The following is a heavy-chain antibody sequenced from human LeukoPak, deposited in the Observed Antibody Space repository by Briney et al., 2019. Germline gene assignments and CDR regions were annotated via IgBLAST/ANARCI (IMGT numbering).Heavy chain of an antibody. Sequence: GESLKISCKVSGYSFTSYCIGWVRQMPGKGLEWMRIIYPGDSGPTYSPSFQGQVTISVDKSINTAYLQWSSLQASDTAMYYCGMSGDRVPLQDDVFDVWGQGTMVTVST. CDR3: GMSGDRVPLQDDVFDV. J-gene: IGHJ3*01. CDR2: IYPGDSGP. D-gene: IGHD1-26*01. V-gene: IGHV5-51*01. CDR1: GYSFTSYC.